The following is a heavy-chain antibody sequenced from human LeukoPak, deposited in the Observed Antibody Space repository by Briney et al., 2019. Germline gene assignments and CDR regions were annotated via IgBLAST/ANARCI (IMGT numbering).Heavy chain of an antibody. Sequence: PGGSLRLSCAASGFTFSSYAMSWVRQAPVQGLEWVSAISTSGSSTYYADSVKGRFTISRDNSKNTLYLQMNSLGVEDTAVYYCAIPGPSYRRFDHWGQGTLVSVSS. CDR1: GFTFSSYA. CDR2: ISTSGSST. CDR3: AIPGPSYRRFDH. V-gene: IGHV3-23*01. D-gene: IGHD3-16*02. J-gene: IGHJ4*02.